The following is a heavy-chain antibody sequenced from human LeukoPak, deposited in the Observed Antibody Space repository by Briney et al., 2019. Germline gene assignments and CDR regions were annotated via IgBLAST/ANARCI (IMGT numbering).Heavy chain of an antibody. CDR1: GGTFSSYA. D-gene: IGHD2-21*01. CDR3: ARAGGGGYYYYGMDV. J-gene: IGHJ6*04. Sequence: GASVKVSCKASGGTFSSYAISWVRQAPGQGLEWMGGIIPIFGTANYAQKFQGRVTITADESTSTAYMELSSLRSEDTAVYYCARAGGGGYYYYGMDVWGKGTTVTVSS. V-gene: IGHV1-69*13. CDR2: IIPIFGTA.